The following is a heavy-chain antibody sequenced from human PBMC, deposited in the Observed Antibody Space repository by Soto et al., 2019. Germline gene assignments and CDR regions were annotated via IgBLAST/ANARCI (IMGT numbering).Heavy chain of an antibody. V-gene: IGHV4-59*08. D-gene: IGHD2-15*01. Sequence: PSETLSLTCTVSGGSISSYYWSWIRQPPGKGLEWIGYIYYSGSTNYNPSLKSRVTISVDTSKNQFSLKLSSVTAADTAVYYCARTLKYCSGGSCRELFQHCGKGTQVTGSS. CDR3: ARTLKYCSGGSCRELFQH. J-gene: IGHJ1*01. CDR1: GGSISSYY. CDR2: IYYSGST.